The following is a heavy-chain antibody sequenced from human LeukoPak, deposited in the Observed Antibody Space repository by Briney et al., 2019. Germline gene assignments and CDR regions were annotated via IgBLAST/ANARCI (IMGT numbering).Heavy chain of an antibody. CDR2: ISWNSGSM. CDR3: AKDSPRHYYFDY. Sequence: PGGSLRLSCAASGFTFDDYAMHWVRQAPGKGLEWVSGISWNSGSMGYAVSVKGRFTISRDNAKNSLYLQMNSLRAEDTALYYCAKDSPRHYYFDYWGQGTLVTVSS. V-gene: IGHV3-9*01. CDR1: GFTFDDYA. J-gene: IGHJ4*02.